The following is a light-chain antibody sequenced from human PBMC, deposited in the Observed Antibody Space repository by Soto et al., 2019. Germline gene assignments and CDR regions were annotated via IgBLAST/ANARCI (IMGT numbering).Light chain of an antibody. V-gene: IGKV1-27*01. J-gene: IGKJ2*01. CDR1: QGISSY. Sequence: DIQMTQSPSSLSASIGDRVTITCRASQGISSYLAWYQQKPGKVPKLLIYAASTLQSGVPSRFSGSGSGTDFTPIISSLQPEDVATYYCQKFNSVPHTFGQGTKLEIK. CDR3: QKFNSVPHT. CDR2: AAS.